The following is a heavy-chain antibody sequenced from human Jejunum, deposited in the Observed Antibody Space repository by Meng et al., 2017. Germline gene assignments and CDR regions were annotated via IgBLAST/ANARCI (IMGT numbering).Heavy chain of an antibody. V-gene: IGHV4-30-4*01. D-gene: IGHD2-2*01. CDR1: GGSISGDDYY. J-gene: IGHJ5*02. CDR3: ARGHQVDP. Sequence: QVQLQESGPGLVKPSQTLSPTCSVSGGSISGDDYYWSWIRQPPGKGLEWIGYIYHSGSTDYNPSLKSRVTISVDTSKNQFSLKLSSVTAADTAVYYCARGHQVDPWGPGTLVTVSS. CDR2: IYHSGST.